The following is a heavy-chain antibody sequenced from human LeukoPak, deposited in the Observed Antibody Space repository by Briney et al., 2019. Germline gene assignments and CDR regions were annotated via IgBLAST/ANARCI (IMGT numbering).Heavy chain of an antibody. D-gene: IGHD3-9*01. V-gene: IGHV3-33*01. J-gene: IGHJ5*02. CDR3: ARELKDYDILTGWSLGP. CDR2: IWYDGSNK. Sequence: QPGGSLRLSCAASGFTFSSYGMHWVRQAPGKGLEWVAVIWYDGSNKYYADSVKGRFTISRDNSKNTLYPQMNSLRAEDTAVYYCARELKDYDILTGWSLGPWGQGTLVTVSS. CDR1: GFTFSSYG.